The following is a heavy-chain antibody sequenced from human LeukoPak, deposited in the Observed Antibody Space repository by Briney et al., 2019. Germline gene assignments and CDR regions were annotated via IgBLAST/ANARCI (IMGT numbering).Heavy chain of an antibody. CDR1: GGPISSSNW. CDR3: ASLTDSSTSGLDY. D-gene: IGHD2-2*01. Sequence: KPSGTLSLTCAVSGGPISSSNWWSWVRPPPGKGLEWIGEIYHSGSTNYNPSLKSRVTISVDKSKNQFSLKLSSVTAADTAVYYCASLTDSSTSGLDYWGQGTLVTVSS. V-gene: IGHV4-4*02. CDR2: IYHSGST. J-gene: IGHJ4*02.